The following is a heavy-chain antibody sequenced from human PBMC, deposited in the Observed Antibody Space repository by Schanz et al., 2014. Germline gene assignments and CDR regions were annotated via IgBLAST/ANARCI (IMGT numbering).Heavy chain of an antibody. CDR2: ISSRGSYV. CDR3: AKGMGYCSGGTCYDCYYYGLDV. D-gene: IGHD2-15*01. CDR1: GFTFSKYW. J-gene: IGHJ6*02. Sequence: EVQLLESGGGLVQPGGSLRLSCGGSGFTFSKYWMRWVRQAPGKGLEWVSSISSRGSYVHYTDTVKGRFTISRVNAKNTLYRQMNSLRAEDTAVFYCAKGMGYCSGGTCYDCYYYGLDVWGQGTTVADSS. V-gene: IGHV3-21*01.